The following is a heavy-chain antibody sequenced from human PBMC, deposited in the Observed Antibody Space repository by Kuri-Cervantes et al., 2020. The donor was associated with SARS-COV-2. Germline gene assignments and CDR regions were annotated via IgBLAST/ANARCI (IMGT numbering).Heavy chain of an antibody. D-gene: IGHD2-21*02. CDR2: ISSSSSYI. V-gene: IGHV3-21*01. CDR1: GYTFSSYS. Sequence: GESLKISCAASGYTFSSYSMNWVRQAPGKGLEWVSSISSSSSYIYYADSVKGRFTISRDNAKNSLYLQMNSLRAEDTAVYYCARDGDSYIPVLDYWGQGTPVTVSS. J-gene: IGHJ4*02. CDR3: ARDGDSYIPVLDY.